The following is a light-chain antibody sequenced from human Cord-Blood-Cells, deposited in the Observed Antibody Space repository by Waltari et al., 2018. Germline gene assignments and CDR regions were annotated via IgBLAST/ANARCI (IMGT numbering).Light chain of an antibody. J-gene: IGKJ1*01. V-gene: IGKV3-20*01. CDR1: QSVSSSY. CDR3: QQYGSSPWT. CDR2: GAS. Sequence: ESVLTQSPGTLPLSPGARATLSCRASQSVSSSYLAWYQQKLGQAPRLLSYGASSRATGIPDRFSGSESGTDFTLTISRLEPEGFAVYYCQQYGSSPWTFGQGTKVEIK.